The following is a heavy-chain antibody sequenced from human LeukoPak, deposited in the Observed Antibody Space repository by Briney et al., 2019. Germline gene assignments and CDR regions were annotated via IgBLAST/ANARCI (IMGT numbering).Heavy chain of an antibody. CDR3: ARDARNEWWLGGWFDP. D-gene: IGHD2-8*01. CDR2: IYYSGST. V-gene: IGHV4-39*07. J-gene: IGHJ5*02. Sequence: NSSETLSLTCTVSGGSISSSSYYWGWIRQPPGQGLEWIGSIYYSGSTYYNPSLKSRVTISVDTSKNQFSLKLSSVTAADTAVYYCARDARNEWWLGGWFDPWGQGTLVTVSS. CDR1: GGSISSSSYY.